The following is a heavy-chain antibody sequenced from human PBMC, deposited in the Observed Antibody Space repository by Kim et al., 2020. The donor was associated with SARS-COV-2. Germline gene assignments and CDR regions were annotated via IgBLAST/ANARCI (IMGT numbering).Heavy chain of an antibody. CDR1: GFTFSSYA. CDR3: ASLEFMRDIVVVPAANFDY. J-gene: IGHJ4*02. D-gene: IGHD2-2*01. CDR2: ISYDGSNK. Sequence: GGSLRLSCAASGFTFSSYAMHWVRQAPGKGLEWVAVISYDGSNKYYADSVKGRFTISRDNSKNTLYLQMNSLRAEDTAVYYCASLEFMRDIVVVPAANFDYWGQGTLVTVSS. V-gene: IGHV3-30-3*01.